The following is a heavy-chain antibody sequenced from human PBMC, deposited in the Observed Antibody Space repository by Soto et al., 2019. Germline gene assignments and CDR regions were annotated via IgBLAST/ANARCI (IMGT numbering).Heavy chain of an antibody. CDR2: LYSGST. V-gene: IGHV4-39*01. CDR3: ARRGSGHTFDY. J-gene: IGHJ4*02. D-gene: IGHD3-10*01. CDR1: GASISRGGFN. Sequence: QLQLQESGPGLVKPSETLSLTCAVSGASISRGGFNWGWIRQPPGQGLEWIGSLYSGSTYYNPSLKRRVTISADTSKNQFSLTLSSVTAADTAVYYCARRGSGHTFDYWGQGTLVTVSS.